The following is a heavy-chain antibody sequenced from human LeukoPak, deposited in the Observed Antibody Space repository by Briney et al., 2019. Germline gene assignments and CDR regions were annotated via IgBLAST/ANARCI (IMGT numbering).Heavy chain of an antibody. Sequence: ASVKVSCKASGYTFTGYYIHWVRQAPGQGLEWMGRINPNSGGTNYAQKFQGRVTMTRDTSISTTYMDLSRLRSDDTAVYYCARDSARIPVAGVVWYFDIWGRGTLVTVPS. D-gene: IGHD6-19*01. CDR2: INPNSGGT. CDR1: GYTFTGYY. V-gene: IGHV1-2*06. J-gene: IGHJ2*01. CDR3: ARDSARIPVAGVVWYFDI.